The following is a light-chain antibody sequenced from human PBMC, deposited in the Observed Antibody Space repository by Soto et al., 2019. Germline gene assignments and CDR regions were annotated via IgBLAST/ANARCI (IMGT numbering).Light chain of an antibody. J-gene: IGKJ2*01. CDR2: ATS. Sequence: DIQMTQSPSSLSASVGDRVTITCRARQSISSYLNWYQQKPGKAPKLLIYATSNLQSGVPSRFSGSGSGTDFTLTISSLQPEDFATYYCQQSYSTPRTFGEGTKLEIK. CDR3: QQSYSTPRT. V-gene: IGKV1-39*01. CDR1: QSISSY.